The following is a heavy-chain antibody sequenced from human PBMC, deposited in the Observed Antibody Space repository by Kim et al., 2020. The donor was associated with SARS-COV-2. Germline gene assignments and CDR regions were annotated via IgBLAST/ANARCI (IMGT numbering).Heavy chain of an antibody. CDR2: IIPILGIA. V-gene: IGHV1-69*04. CDR1: GGTFSSYA. J-gene: IGHJ6*02. Sequence: SVKVSCKASGGTFSSYAISWVRQAPGQGLEWMGRIIPILGIANYAQKFQGRVTITADKSTSTAYMELSSLRSEDTAVYYCASGDRIKAEYGMDVWGQGTTVTVSS. CDR3: ASGDRIKAEYGMDV. D-gene: IGHD3-22*01.